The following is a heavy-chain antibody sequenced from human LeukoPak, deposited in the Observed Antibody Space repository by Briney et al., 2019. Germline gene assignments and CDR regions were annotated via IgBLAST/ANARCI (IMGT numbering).Heavy chain of an antibody. CDR3: ARGKSGSSWTRWFDP. CDR1: GGSFSGYY. J-gene: IGHJ5*02. D-gene: IGHD6-13*01. V-gene: IGHV4-34*01. Sequence: SETLSLTCAVYGGSFSGYYWSWIRQPPGKGLEWIGEINHSGSTNYNPSLKSRVTISVDTTKNQISLKLSSVTAADTAVYYCARGKSGSSWTRWFDPWGQGTLVTVSS. CDR2: INHSGST.